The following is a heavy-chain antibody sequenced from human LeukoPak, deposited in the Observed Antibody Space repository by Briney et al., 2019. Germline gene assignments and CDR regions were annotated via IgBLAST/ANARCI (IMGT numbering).Heavy chain of an antibody. CDR3: ARVSVTTNWGSFDAFDI. V-gene: IGHV1-2*02. Sequence: ASVKVSCKXSGYTFTDYYMHWVRQAPGQGLEWMGWINPNSGGTNYSQKFQGRVTVTRDTSISAAYMELSRLRSDDTAVYYCARVSVTTNWGSFDAFDIWGPGTMVTVSS. D-gene: IGHD7-27*01. J-gene: IGHJ3*02. CDR2: INPNSGGT. CDR1: GYTFTDYY.